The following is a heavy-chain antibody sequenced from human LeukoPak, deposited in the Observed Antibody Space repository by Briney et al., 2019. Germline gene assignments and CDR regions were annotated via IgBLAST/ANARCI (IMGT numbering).Heavy chain of an antibody. CDR3: AKDITSLWFGELSDYYYYGMDV. D-gene: IGHD3-10*01. Sequence: PGGSLRLSCAASGFTFSSYAMSWVRQAPGKGLEWVSAISGSGGSTYYADSVKGRFTISRDNSKNTLYLQMNSLRAEDTAVYYCAKDITSLWFGELSDYYYYGMDVWGQGTTVTVSS. CDR2: ISGSGGST. J-gene: IGHJ6*02. CDR1: GFTFSSYA. V-gene: IGHV3-23*01.